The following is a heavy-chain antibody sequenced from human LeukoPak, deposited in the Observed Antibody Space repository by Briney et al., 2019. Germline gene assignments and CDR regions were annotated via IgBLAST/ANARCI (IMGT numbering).Heavy chain of an antibody. CDR3: AKDYSSSWYEDSGFDY. D-gene: IGHD6-13*01. J-gene: IGHJ4*02. CDR1: GFTFSSYW. Sequence: GGSLRLSCAASGFTFSSYWMHWVRQAPGKGLVWVSRINSDGRSTSYVDSVKGRFTVSRDKAKNTLYLQMNSLGAEDTAVYYCAKDYSSSWYEDSGFDYWGQGTLVTVSS. V-gene: IGHV3-74*01. CDR2: INSDGRST.